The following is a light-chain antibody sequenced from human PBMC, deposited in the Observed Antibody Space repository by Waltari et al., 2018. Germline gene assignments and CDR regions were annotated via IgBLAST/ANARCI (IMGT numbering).Light chain of an antibody. Sequence: DIQMTQSPSSLSASVGDRVTTPCRASQSISTFLNWYQQKPGKAPKLLIYAASSLPSGVPSRFSGNGSGTDFTLTISSLQPEDFATYFCQESYIAPKTFGPGTKVDVK. V-gene: IGKV1-39*01. CDR2: AAS. CDR1: QSISTF. CDR3: QESYIAPKT. J-gene: IGKJ3*01.